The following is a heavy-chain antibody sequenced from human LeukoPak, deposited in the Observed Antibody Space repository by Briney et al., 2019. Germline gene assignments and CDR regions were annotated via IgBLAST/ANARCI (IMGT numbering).Heavy chain of an antibody. CDR3: AEIHYYDSSGYSLAFGY. CDR1: GYTLTDLS. Sequence: ASVRVSCTVSGYTLTDLSMHWVRQAPGKGLEWMGDFDPEGGETIYEHKFQGRVTMTEDTSTNTAYMELSSLRSEDTAVYYCAEIHYYDSSGYSLAFGYWGQGTLVTVSS. CDR2: FDPEGGET. V-gene: IGHV1-24*01. D-gene: IGHD3-22*01. J-gene: IGHJ4*02.